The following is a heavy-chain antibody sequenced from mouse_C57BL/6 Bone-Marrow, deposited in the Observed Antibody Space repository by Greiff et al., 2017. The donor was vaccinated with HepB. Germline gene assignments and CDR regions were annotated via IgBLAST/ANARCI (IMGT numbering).Heavy chain of an antibody. CDR3: ARRRLEAWVAD. CDR1: GYTFTSYW. D-gene: IGHD2-4*01. Sequence: QVHVKQSGAELAKPGASVKLSCKASGYTFTSYWMHWVKQRPGQGLEWIGYINPSSGYTKYNQKFKDKATLTADKSSRTAYMQKSSLKYEDSAVYDCARRRLEAWVADWGEGTLVTVSA. J-gene: IGHJ3*01. CDR2: INPSSGYT. V-gene: IGHV1-7*01.